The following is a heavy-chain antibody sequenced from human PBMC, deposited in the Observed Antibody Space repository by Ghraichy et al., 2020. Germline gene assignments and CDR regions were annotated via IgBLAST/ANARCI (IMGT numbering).Heavy chain of an antibody. V-gene: IGHV1-18*01. D-gene: IGHD5-12*01. CDR1: GYTFTRYG. Sequence: ASVKVSCKASGYTFTRYGISWVRQAPGQGLEWMGWISANNGNTHYAQNLQGRVTMTTDTSTSTAYMELRSLRSDDTAMYYCAIIVATTSENSWGQGTLVTVSS. CDR2: ISANNGNT. J-gene: IGHJ4*02. CDR3: AIIVATTSENS.